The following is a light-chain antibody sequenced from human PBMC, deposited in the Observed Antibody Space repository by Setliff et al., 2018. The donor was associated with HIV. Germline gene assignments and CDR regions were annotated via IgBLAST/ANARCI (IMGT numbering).Light chain of an antibody. CDR1: SRDVGGYNY. J-gene: IGLJ1*01. CDR2: EVR. V-gene: IGLV2-14*01. CDR3: SSYAITNTLP. Sequence: QSVLTQPASVSGSPGQSSTSSCTGTSRDVGGYNYVSWYQQHPGKAPKLIIYEVRNRPSGVSNRFSGSKSGNTASLTISGLQAEDEADYYCSSYAITNTLPFGTGTKVTVL.